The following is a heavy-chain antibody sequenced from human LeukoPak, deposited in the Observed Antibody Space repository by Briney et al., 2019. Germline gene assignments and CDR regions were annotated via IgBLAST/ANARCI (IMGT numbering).Heavy chain of an antibody. CDR1: GGSISTYY. Sequence: SETLSLTCTVSGGSISTYYWSWIRQPPGKGLEWIVYIHYSGSTNYNPSLESRVTISVDTSKNQFSLKLSSATAADTAVYYCASLTMSARYFDSWGQGTLLTVSS. J-gene: IGHJ4*02. D-gene: IGHD3-22*01. V-gene: IGHV4-59*08. CDR3: ASLTMSARYFDS. CDR2: IHYSGST.